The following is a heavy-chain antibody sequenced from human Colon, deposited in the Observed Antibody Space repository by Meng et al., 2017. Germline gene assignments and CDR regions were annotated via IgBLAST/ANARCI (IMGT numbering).Heavy chain of an antibody. J-gene: IGHJ4*02. V-gene: IGHV1-2*06. Sequence: QVQLVQSGAEVTRPGASVKVSCNASGYTFTGYYMQCVRQAPGQGLEWMGRINPNNGGANYAQQFQGRVTMTTDTSISTAYMELSRLRSDYTAVYYCARDLSGYYSFVDYCGQGTLVTVSS. CDR1: GYTFTGYY. CDR2: INPNNGGA. D-gene: IGHD3-22*01. CDR3: ARDLSGYYSFVDY.